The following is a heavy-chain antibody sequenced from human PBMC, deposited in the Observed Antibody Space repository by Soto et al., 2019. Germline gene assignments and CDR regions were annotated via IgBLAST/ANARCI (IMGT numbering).Heavy chain of an antibody. CDR2: ISGSGSTI. D-gene: IGHD3-22*01. Sequence: GGSLRLSCAASGFTFSSYAVSWVRQAPGKGPEWISSISGSGSTIYYADSVKGRFTISRDNSKNTLYLQMSSLRAEDTAAYYCAKVFYYYDSSGYYYFDYWGQGTLVTVSS. CDR3: AKVFYYYDSSGYYYFDY. J-gene: IGHJ4*02. CDR1: GFTFSSYA. V-gene: IGHV3-23*01.